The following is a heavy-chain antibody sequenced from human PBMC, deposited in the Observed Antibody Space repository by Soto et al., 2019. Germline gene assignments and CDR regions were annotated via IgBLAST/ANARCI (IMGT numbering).Heavy chain of an antibody. J-gene: IGHJ6*02. CDR3: ARHGKSSVITKTYGMDV. CDR2: IYPGDSDT. CDR1: GYSFASYW. Sequence: AESLKISCQGSGYSFASYWIGWVRQMPGKDLEWMGIIYPGDSDTRYSPSFQGHVTISTDNSISTAYLQWSSLKASDTAMYYCARHGKSSVITKTYGMDVWGQGTTVTVSS. D-gene: IGHD1-1*01. V-gene: IGHV5-51*01.